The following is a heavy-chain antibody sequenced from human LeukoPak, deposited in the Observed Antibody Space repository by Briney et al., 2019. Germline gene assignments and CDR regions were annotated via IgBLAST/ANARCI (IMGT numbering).Heavy chain of an antibody. V-gene: IGHV3-30*18. J-gene: IGHJ4*02. CDR3: AKDPFPRQRLGELSLYYFDY. D-gene: IGHD3-16*02. CDR1: GFTFSSYG. CDR2: ISYDGSNK. Sequence: PGRSLRLSCAASGFTFSSYGMHWVRQAPGKGLEWVAVISYDGSNKYYADSVKGRFTISRDNSKNTLYLQMNSLRAEDTAVYYCAKDPFPRQRLGELSLYYFDYWGQGTLVTVSS.